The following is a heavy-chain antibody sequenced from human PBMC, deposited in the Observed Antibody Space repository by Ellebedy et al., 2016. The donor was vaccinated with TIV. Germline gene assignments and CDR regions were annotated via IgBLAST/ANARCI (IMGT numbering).Heavy chain of an antibody. CDR3: ASDVTQSGWFDP. CDR2: IIPILGIA. CDR1: GGTFSSYA. J-gene: IGHJ5*02. V-gene: IGHV1-69*04. Sequence: SVKVSCXASGGTFSSYAISWVRQAPGQGLEWMGRIIPILGIANYAQKFQGRVTITADKSTSTAYMELSSLRSEDTAVYYCASDVTQSGWFDPWGQGTLVTVSS. D-gene: IGHD2-15*01.